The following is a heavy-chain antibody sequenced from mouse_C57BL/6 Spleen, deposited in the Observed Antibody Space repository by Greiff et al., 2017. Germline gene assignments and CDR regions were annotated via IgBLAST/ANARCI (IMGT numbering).Heavy chain of an antibody. Sequence: VQLQQSGAELVRPGASVTLSCKASGYTFTDYEMHWVKQTPVHGLAWIGAIDPETGGTAYNQKFKGKAILTADKTSCTAYMELRSLTSVDSAVFYCTRDWGRYFDVWGTGTTVTVSS. CDR3: TRDWGRYFDV. CDR1: GYTFTDYE. J-gene: IGHJ1*03. D-gene: IGHD4-1*01. CDR2: IDPETGGT. V-gene: IGHV1-15*01.